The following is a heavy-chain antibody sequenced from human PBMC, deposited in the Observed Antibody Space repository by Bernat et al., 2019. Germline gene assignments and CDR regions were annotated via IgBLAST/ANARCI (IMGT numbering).Heavy chain of an antibody. CDR3: ARDRKYSSGVGWFDP. D-gene: IGHD6-19*01. J-gene: IGHJ5*02. CDR2: INHSGSA. Sequence: QVQLQQWGAGLLKPSETLSLTCAVYGGSFSDYYWNWIRQPPGKGLEWIGEINHSGSANYNPSLKSRVTISVDTSKNQFSLKVSSVTAADTAVYYCARDRKYSSGVGWFDPWGQGTLVTVSS. CDR1: GGSFSDYY. V-gene: IGHV4-34*01.